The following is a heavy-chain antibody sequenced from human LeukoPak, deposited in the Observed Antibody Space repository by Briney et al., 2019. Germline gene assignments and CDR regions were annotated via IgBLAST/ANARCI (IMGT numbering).Heavy chain of an antibody. CDR2: IQSDGST. V-gene: IGHV3-53*01. J-gene: IGHJ2*01. CDR1: EFTVNYTY. Sequence: GGSLRLSCMVSEFTVNYTYMSWVRQAPGRGLEWVSIIQSDGSTYQADSVKGRFSISGDNSRTTIFLHMKSLRAEDTAIYYRARGIFQRHWYFDLWGRGTLVTVSS. CDR3: ARGIFQRHWYFDL. D-gene: IGHD2/OR15-2a*01.